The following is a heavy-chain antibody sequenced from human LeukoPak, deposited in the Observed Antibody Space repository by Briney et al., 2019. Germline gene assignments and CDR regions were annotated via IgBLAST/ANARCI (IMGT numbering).Heavy chain of an antibody. D-gene: IGHD4-23*01. Sequence: SVKVSCKASGGTFSSYAIRWVQQAPGQGLEWMGRIIPIFGTANYAQKLQGRVTITTDESKSTAYMELRSLRSDDTAVYYCARDADGGPEGYFDYWGQGTLVTVSS. CDR3: ARDADGGPEGYFDY. CDR2: IIPIFGTA. J-gene: IGHJ4*02. CDR1: GGTFSSYA. V-gene: IGHV1-69*05.